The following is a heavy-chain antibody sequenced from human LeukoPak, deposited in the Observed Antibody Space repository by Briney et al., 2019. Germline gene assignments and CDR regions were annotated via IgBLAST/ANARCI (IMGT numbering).Heavy chain of an antibody. J-gene: IGHJ4*02. CDR2: ISGGGGST. CDR3: AKGGGSSLTPAGFFDY. Sequence: GGSLRLSCAASGFTFSSYAMSWVRQAPGKGLEWVSAISGGGGSTDYADSVKGRFTISTDNSKNTLYLQMNSLRAEDTAVYYCAKGGGSSLTPAGFFDYWGQGTLVTVSS. CDR1: GFTFSSYA. D-gene: IGHD1-26*01. V-gene: IGHV3-23*01.